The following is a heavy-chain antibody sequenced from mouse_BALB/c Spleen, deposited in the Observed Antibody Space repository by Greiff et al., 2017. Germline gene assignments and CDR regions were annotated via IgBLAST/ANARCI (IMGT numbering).Heavy chain of an antibody. D-gene: IGHD2-4*01. V-gene: IGHV1-69*02. Sequence: VQLQQSGPELVKTGASVKLSCKASGYTFTSYWINWVKQRPGQGLEWIGNIYPSDSYTNYNQKFKDKATLTVDKSSSTAYMQLSSPTSEDSAVYYCTRQDYDYAPFDYWGQGTTLTVSS. J-gene: IGHJ2*01. CDR3: TRQDYDYAPFDY. CDR2: IYPSDSYT. CDR1: GYTFTSYW.